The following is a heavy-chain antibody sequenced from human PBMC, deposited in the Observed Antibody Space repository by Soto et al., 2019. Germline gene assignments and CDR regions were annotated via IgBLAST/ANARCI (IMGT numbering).Heavy chain of an antibody. J-gene: IGHJ4*02. V-gene: IGHV4-31*03. D-gene: IGHD6-19*01. CDR2: IYYSGST. CDR1: GGSISSGGYY. Sequence: PSETLSLTYTVSGGSISSGGYYWSWIRQHPGKGLEWIGYIYYSGSTYYNPSLKSRVTISVDTSKNQFSLKLSSVTAADTAVYYCARGRAVAGGVFDYWGQGTLVTVSS. CDR3: ARGRAVAGGVFDY.